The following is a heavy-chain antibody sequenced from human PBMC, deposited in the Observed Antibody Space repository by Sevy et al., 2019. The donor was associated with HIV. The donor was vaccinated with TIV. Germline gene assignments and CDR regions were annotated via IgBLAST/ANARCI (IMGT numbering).Heavy chain of an antibody. CDR2: IKARADGGTA. D-gene: IGHD2-8*01. CDR3: STDPIIVLLVTDGMDV. Sequence: GGSLRLSCAASGFTFSSFEMTWVRQAPGKGLEWVGRIKARADGGTADYAAPVKGRFTISRDDSKNTLYLQMNSLKTEDTAVYYCSTDPIIVLLVTDGMDVWGQGTTVTVSS. V-gene: IGHV3-15*01. CDR1: GFTFSSFE. J-gene: IGHJ6*02.